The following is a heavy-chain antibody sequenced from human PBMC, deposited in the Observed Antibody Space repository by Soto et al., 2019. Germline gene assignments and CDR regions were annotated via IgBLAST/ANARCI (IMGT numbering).Heavy chain of an antibody. Sequence: SETLSLTCAVSGGSISSGGYSWSWIRQPPGKGLEWIGYIYHSGSTYYNPSLKSRVTISVDRSKNQFSLKLSSVTAADTAVYYCAREYWSSTSCYANWFDPWGQGTLVTVSS. D-gene: IGHD2-2*01. CDR1: GGSISSGGYS. CDR2: IYHSGST. J-gene: IGHJ5*02. V-gene: IGHV4-30-2*01. CDR3: AREYWSSTSCYANWFDP.